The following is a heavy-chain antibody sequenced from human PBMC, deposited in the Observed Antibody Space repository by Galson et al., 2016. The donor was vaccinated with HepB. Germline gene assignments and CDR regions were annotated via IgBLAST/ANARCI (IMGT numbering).Heavy chain of an antibody. CDR1: GYNFLSNG. V-gene: IGHV1-18*01. D-gene: IGHD2-15*01. CDR3: ARAGYCTGARCYSEGLDD. Sequence: SVKVSCKASGYNFLSNGITWVRQAPGQGLEWMGWINTDTSDRIYTHSLQDRVTMTTDTSTNTAYMELRSLTSDDTAAYYCARAGYCTGARCYSEGLDDWGQGTTVTVSS. CDR2: INTDTSDR. J-gene: IGHJ6*02.